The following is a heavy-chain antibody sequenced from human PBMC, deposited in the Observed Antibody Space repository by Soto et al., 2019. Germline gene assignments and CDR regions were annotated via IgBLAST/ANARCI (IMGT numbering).Heavy chain of an antibody. D-gene: IGHD2-2*01. V-gene: IGHV4-34*01. CDR3: AREDRYCTSTSCKYAMDV. CDR1: GGSFSGYY. Sequence: PSETLSVTCAVYGGSFSGYYWNWILQPTGKGLEWIGEIHHSGSTNYNPSLKSRVTISVDTSKNQFSLKLSSVSAADTAVYYCAREDRYCTSTSCKYAMDVWGQGXTVTVSS. CDR2: IHHSGST. J-gene: IGHJ6*02.